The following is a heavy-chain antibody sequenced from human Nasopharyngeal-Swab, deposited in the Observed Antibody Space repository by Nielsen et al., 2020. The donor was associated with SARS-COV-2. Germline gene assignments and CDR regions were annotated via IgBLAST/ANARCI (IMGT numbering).Heavy chain of an antibody. CDR3: ARGLGYKWNYLGY. J-gene: IGHJ4*02. CDR2: IGGSGVTT. V-gene: IGHV3-23*01. D-gene: IGHD1-20*01. CDR1: GCTFCSYG. Sequence: AWAASGCTFCSYGMSWVRKAPGKGLQWVSGIGGSGVTTYYADSVKGRFTISRDNSKNTLYVQMNSLRAEDPAVYYCARGLGYKWNYLGYWGQGTLVTVSS.